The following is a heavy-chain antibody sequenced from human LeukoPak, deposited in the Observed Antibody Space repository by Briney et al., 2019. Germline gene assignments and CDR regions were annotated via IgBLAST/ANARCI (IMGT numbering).Heavy chain of an antibody. V-gene: IGHV3-21*01. Sequence: PGGSLRLPCAASGFTFSSYSMNWVRQAPGKGLEWVSSISSSSSYIYYADSVKGRFTISRDNAKNSLYLQMNSLRAEDTAVYYCARDGVATFDNWGQGTLVTVSS. CDR2: ISSSSSYI. CDR1: GFTFSSYS. CDR3: ARDGVATFDN. D-gene: IGHD5-12*01. J-gene: IGHJ4*02.